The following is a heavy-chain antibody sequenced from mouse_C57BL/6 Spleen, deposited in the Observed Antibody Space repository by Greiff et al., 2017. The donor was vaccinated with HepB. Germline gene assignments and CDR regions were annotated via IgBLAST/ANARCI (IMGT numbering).Heavy chain of an antibody. J-gene: IGHJ4*01. D-gene: IGHD1-1*01. CDR1: GFNIKDDY. CDR2: IDPENGDT. Sequence: LVESGAELVRPGASVKLSCTASGFNIKDDYMHWVKQRPEQGLEWIGWIDPENGDTEYASKFQGKATITADTSSNTAYLQLSSLTSEDTAVYYCTGGSSYGAMDYWGQGTSVTVSS. V-gene: IGHV14-4*01. CDR3: TGGSSYGAMDY.